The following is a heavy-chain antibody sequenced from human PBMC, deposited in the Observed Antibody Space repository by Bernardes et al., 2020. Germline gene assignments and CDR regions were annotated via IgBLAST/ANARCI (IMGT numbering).Heavy chain of an antibody. D-gene: IGHD3-10*01. CDR2: ISAYNGNT. V-gene: IGHV1-18*01. Sequence: ASVKVSCKASGYTFTSYVISWVRQAPGQGLEWMGWISAYNGNTNYAQKLQGRVTMTTDTSTSTAYMELRSLRSDDTAVYYCARTYYYGSGSPGYFQHWGQGTLVTVSS. J-gene: IGHJ1*01. CDR3: ARTYYYGSGSPGYFQH. CDR1: GYTFTSYV.